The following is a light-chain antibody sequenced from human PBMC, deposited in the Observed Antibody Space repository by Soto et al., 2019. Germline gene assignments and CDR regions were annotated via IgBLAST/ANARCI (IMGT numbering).Light chain of an antibody. Sequence: QSVLTQPASVSGSPGQSITISCTGTSSDVGGYKYVSWYQHHADKAPKLMIYEVSNRPSGVSNRFSGPKSGNTASLTIYGLQAEDEADYYCSSFSSSTTLYVFGTGTKVTVL. CDR2: EVS. CDR3: SSFSSSTTLYV. V-gene: IGLV2-14*01. J-gene: IGLJ1*01. CDR1: SSDVGGYKY.